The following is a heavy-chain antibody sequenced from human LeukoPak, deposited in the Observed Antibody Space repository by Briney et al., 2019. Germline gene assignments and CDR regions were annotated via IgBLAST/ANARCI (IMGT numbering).Heavy chain of an antibody. Sequence: GSLRLSCAASGFTFSSYGMHWVRQAPGKGLEWVAFIRYDGSNKYYADSVKGRFTISRDNSKNTLYLQMNSLRAEDTAVYYCASYDFWSGYSNPVDYWGQGTLVTVSS. CDR3: ASYDFWSGYSNPVDY. CDR2: IRYDGSNK. CDR1: GFTFSSYG. D-gene: IGHD3-3*01. V-gene: IGHV3-30*02. J-gene: IGHJ4*02.